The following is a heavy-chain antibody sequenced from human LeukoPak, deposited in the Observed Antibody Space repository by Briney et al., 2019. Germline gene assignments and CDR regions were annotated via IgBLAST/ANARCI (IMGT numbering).Heavy chain of an antibody. J-gene: IGHJ4*02. Sequence: GESLKISFKHSEYSFPNYSIGWVPQIPGKGLGWMGIIYPGHSDTRYSPSFQGQVTISADKSISTAYLQWSSLMASDTAMYYCARLSSGYNQPFDYWGQGTLVTVSS. V-gene: IGHV5-51*01. CDR3: ARLSSGYNQPFDY. CDR1: EYSFPNYS. D-gene: IGHD3-22*01. CDR2: IYPGHSDT.